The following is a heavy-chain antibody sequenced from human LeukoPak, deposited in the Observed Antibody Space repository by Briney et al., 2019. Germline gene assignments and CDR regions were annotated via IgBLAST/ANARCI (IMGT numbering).Heavy chain of an antibody. Sequence: GGSLRLSCAASGFTFSDYYMSWVRQAPGKGLEWVSYISSSGSTIYYADSVKGRFTISRDNAKNSLYLQMNSLRAEDTAVYYCASSGCSGGSCYLGSYYYYGMDVWGQGTTVTVSS. J-gene: IGHJ6*02. CDR2: ISSSGSTI. V-gene: IGHV3-11*01. CDR3: ASSGCSGGSCYLGSYYYYGMDV. CDR1: GFTFSDYY. D-gene: IGHD2-15*01.